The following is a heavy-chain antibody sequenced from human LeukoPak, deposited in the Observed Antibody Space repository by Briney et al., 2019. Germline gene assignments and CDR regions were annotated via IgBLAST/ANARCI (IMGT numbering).Heavy chain of an antibody. CDR1: GFTFSSYW. Sequence: PGGSLRLSCAASGFTFSSYWMSWVSQAPGKGLEWVANIKQDGSEKYYVDSVKGRFTISRDNAKNSLYLQMDSLRAEDTAVYYCARDPYYYGSGSYYNGDAFDIWGQGTMVTVSS. CDR2: IKQDGSEK. J-gene: IGHJ3*02. D-gene: IGHD3-10*01. CDR3: ARDPYYYGSGSYYNGDAFDI. V-gene: IGHV3-7*01.